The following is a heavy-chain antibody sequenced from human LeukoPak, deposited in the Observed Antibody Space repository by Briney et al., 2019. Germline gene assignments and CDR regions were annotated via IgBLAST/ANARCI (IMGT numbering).Heavy chain of an antibody. J-gene: IGHJ4*02. D-gene: IGHD1-26*01. CDR3: ARENSGSYYQFDC. V-gene: IGHV3-72*01. CDR2: TRNRANSYTT. Sequence: GGSLRLSCAASGFTFSDHYMDWVRQAPGKGLEWIGRTRNRANSYTTEYAASVKGRFTISRDDSKNSLYRQMNSLKTEDTAVYYCARENSGSYYQFDCWGQGTLVTVSS. CDR1: GFTFSDHY.